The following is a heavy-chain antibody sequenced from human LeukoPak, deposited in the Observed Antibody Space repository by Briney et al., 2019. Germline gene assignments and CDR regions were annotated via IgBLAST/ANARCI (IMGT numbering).Heavy chain of an antibody. D-gene: IGHD6-19*01. CDR1: GGTFMRHS. Sequence: ASVKVSCKASGGTFMRHSISWVRQAPGQGLEWMGGIIPILAAADYPQKYQGRVTITTDKSTSTAYMELSSLRSEDTAVYYCARERGRAGTAGQRGNYFDYWGQGTLVTVSS. CDR2: IIPILAAA. CDR3: ARERGRAGTAGQRGNYFDY. J-gene: IGHJ4*02. V-gene: IGHV1-69*16.